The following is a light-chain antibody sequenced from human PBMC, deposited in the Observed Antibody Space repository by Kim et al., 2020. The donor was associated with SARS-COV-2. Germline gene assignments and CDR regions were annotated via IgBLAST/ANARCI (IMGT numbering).Light chain of an antibody. CDR2: YDR. CDR3: QVWDSSSDHRVV. V-gene: IGLV3-21*04. CDR1: SIGSKS. Sequence: GKTARITCGGNSIGSKSVHWYQRQPGQAAVLVISYDRDRPSGIPGRFSGSNAGNTATLTISRVEAGDEADYYCQVWDSSSDHRVVFGGGTQLTVL. J-gene: IGLJ2*01.